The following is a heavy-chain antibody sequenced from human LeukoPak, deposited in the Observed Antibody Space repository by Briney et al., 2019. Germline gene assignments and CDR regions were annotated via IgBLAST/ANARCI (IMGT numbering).Heavy chain of an antibody. J-gene: IGHJ4*02. Sequence: SETLSLTCTVSGGSISSSSYYWGWIRQPPGKGLEWIGSIYYRGSTYYNPSLKSRVTISVDTSKNQFSLKLSSVTAADTAVYYCATGGPDYWGQGTLVTVSS. V-gene: IGHV4-39*01. CDR1: GGSISSSSYY. CDR3: ATGGPDY. D-gene: IGHD2-15*01. CDR2: IYYRGST.